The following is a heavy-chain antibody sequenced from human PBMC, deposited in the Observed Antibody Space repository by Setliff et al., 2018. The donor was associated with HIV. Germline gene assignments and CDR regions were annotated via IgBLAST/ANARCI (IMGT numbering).Heavy chain of an antibody. Sequence: SETLSLTCTVSGGSISSRGYYWGWIRQPPGKGLEWIGNMYYRGSTYYNPSLKSRVIISVDTSKNQFSLKLSSVTPADTSVYYCSRHRVAATRYYYYYMDVWGKGTTVTVSS. CDR1: GGSISSRGYY. D-gene: IGHD2-15*01. J-gene: IGHJ6*03. CDR2: MYYRGST. V-gene: IGHV4-39*01. CDR3: SRHRVAATRYYYYYMDV.